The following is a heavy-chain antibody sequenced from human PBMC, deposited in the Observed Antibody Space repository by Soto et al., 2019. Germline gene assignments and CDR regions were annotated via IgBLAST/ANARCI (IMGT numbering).Heavy chain of an antibody. CDR2: IDFTSNSI. J-gene: IGHJ4*02. D-gene: IGHD5-18*01. Sequence: PGGSLRLSCAASGFTFSDFYMSWIRQAPGKGLEWVSYIDFTSNSIYYADSVKGRFTISRDNAKNSPYLQMNSLRADDTAVYYCARDQAMAQFDYWGQGTLVTVSS. CDR3: ARDQAMAQFDY. V-gene: IGHV3-11*01. CDR1: GFTFSDFY.